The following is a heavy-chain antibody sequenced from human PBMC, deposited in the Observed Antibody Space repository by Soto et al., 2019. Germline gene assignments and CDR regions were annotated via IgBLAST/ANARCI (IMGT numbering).Heavy chain of an antibody. CDR2: ISYDGSNK. CDR3: SEDNKLGGDRRIYYHYFCMGG. V-gene: IGHV3-30-3*01. D-gene: IGHD2-21*02. J-gene: IGHJ6*02. Sequence: GGSLRLSCAASGFTFSSYAMHWVRQAPGKGLEWVAVISYDGSNKYYADSVKGRFTISRDNSKNTLYLQMNSLRAEDTAVYYSSEDNKLGGDRRIYYHYFCMGGWGQGATVTVSS. CDR1: GFTFSSYA.